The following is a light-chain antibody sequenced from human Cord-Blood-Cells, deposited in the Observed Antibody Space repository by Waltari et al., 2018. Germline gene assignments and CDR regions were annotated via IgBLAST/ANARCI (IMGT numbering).Light chain of an antibody. J-gene: IGKJ5*01. CDR3: QQSYSTPPVT. CDR2: DAS. CDR1: QIISND. Sequence: DIQMTQSPSSLSASVGDRVTITCRASQIISNDLNWYQQKPGNAPNLLIYDASSLQSGVPSRFSGSGSGTDFTLTISSLQPEDFATYYCQQSYSTPPVTFGQGTRLEIK. V-gene: IGKV1-39*01.